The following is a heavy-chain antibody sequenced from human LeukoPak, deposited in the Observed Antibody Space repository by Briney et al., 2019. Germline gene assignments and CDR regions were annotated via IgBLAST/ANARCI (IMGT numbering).Heavy chain of an antibody. J-gene: IGHJ4*02. CDR2: ISSSSSYI. D-gene: IGHD3-22*01. CDR3: ARDRVLDYYDSSGYYPDY. CDR1: GFTFSSYS. Sequence: GGSLRLSCAASGFTFSSYSMNWVRQAPGKGLEWVSSISSSSSYIYYADSVKGRFTISRDNAKNSLYQQMNSLRAEVTAVYYCARDRVLDYYDSSGYYPDYWGQGTLVTVSS. V-gene: IGHV3-21*01.